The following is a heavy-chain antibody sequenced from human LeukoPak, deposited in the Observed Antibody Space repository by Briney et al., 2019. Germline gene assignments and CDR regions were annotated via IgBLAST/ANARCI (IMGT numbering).Heavy chain of an antibody. CDR3: ASLGPRGFGGSGSYYPLGDY. V-gene: IGHV1-2*02. CDR2: INPNSGGT. D-gene: IGHD3-10*01. CDR1: GYTFTGYY. J-gene: IGHJ4*02. Sequence: GASVKVSCKASGYTFTGYYMHWVRQAPGQGLEWMGWINPNSGGTNYAQKFQGRVTMTRDTSISTAYMELSRLRSDDTAVYYCASLGPRGFGGSGSYYPLGDYWGQGTLVTVFS.